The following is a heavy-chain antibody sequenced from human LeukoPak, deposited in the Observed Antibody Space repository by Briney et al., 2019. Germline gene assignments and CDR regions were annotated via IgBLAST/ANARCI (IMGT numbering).Heavy chain of an antibody. CDR2: INAGNGNT. D-gene: IGHD3-22*01. Sequence: GASVKVSCKASGYTFTDYFMNWMRQAPGQRLEWMGWINAGNGNTKYSQKLQGRVTITRDTSSSTAYMQLSSLRSEDTAVYYCAKGVEVRGQGTLVTVSS. CDR1: GYTFTDYF. CDR3: AKGVEV. V-gene: IGHV1/OR15-3*01. J-gene: IGHJ4*02.